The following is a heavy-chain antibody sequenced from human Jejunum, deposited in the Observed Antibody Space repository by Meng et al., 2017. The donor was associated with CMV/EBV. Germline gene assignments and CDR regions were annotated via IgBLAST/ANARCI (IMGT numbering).Heavy chain of an antibody. CDR1: GGSIGSGDYY. CDR3: ARGSIFVSFDS. D-gene: IGHD3-3*01. J-gene: IGHJ4*02. V-gene: IGHV4-30-4*08. Sequence: VQLQESGPGRVKPSHTLSLTCSVSGGSIGSGDYYWSWIRQPPGKGLEWIGYIHDTGSTYYNPSLKSRVDISLGTSRNHFSLTLSSVTAEDTAVYFCARGSIFVSFDSWGQGTLVTVSS. CDR2: IHDTGST.